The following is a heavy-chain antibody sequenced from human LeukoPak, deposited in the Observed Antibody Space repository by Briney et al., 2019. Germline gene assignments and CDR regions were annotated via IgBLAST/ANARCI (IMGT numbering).Heavy chain of an antibody. V-gene: IGHV4-34*01. CDR1: GGSFSGYY. CDR3: ARAAISSGWLKTPWLY. D-gene: IGHD6-19*01. J-gene: IGHJ4*02. Sequence: HPSETLFLTCAVYGGSFSGYYWSWIRQPPGKGLEWIGEINHSGSTNYNPSLKSRVTISVDTSKSQFSLKLSSVTAADTAVYYCARAAISSGWLKTPWLYWGQGTLVTVSS. CDR2: INHSGST.